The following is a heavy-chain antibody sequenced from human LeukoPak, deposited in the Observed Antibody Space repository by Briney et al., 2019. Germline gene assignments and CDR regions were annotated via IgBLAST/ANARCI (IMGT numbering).Heavy chain of an antibody. Sequence: GGSLRLSCAASGFTFSSYAMSWVRQAPGKGLEWVSAISGSGGSTYYADSVKGRFTISRDNSKNTLYLQMNSLRAEDTAVYYCARVSGDYYGSGSYYAAFDIWGQGTMVTVSS. CDR2: ISGSGGST. V-gene: IGHV3-23*01. D-gene: IGHD3-10*01. CDR1: GFTFSSYA. CDR3: ARVSGDYYGSGSYYAAFDI. J-gene: IGHJ3*02.